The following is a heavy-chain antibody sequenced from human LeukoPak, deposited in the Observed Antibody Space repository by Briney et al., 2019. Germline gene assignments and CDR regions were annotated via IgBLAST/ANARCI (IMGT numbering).Heavy chain of an antibody. Sequence: GGSLRLSCAASGFTFSSYAMSWVRQAPGKGLEWVSSISSSSLYIYYADSVKGRFTISRDNAKNSLYLQMNSLRAEDTAVYYCASEHSGNYYRPFDYWGQGTLVTVSS. J-gene: IGHJ4*02. D-gene: IGHD1-26*01. CDR3: ASEHSGNYYRPFDY. V-gene: IGHV3-21*01. CDR1: GFTFSSYA. CDR2: ISSSSLYI.